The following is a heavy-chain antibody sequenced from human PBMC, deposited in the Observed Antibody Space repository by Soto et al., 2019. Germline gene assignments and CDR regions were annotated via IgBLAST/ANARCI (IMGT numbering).Heavy chain of an antibody. CDR1: GFNFNDAW. D-gene: IGHD2-15*01. V-gene: IGHV3-15*01. CDR2: IKSETDGETR. Sequence: AGGSLRLSCVVPGFNFNDAWMSWVRQAPGEGPEWVARIKSETDGETRDYAAPVKGRFTISRDDSINTVFLQMNSLMREDTAVYYCTKERRSGGRDPYFHSWGQGTLVTVSS. CDR3: TKERRSGGRDPYFHS. J-gene: IGHJ4*02.